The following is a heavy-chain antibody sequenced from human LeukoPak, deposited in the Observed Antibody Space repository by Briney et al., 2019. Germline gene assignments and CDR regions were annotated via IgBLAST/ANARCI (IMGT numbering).Heavy chain of an antibody. CDR2: IYYSGST. V-gene: IGHV4-59*08. CDR1: GGSFSGYY. D-gene: IGHD6-19*01. J-gene: IGHJ4*02. Sequence: SETLSLTCAVYGGSFSGYYWSWIRQPPGKGLEWIGYIYYSGSTNYNPSLKSRVTISVDTSKNQFSLKLSSVTAADTAVYYCARGAVAEGYFDYWGQGTLVTVSS. CDR3: ARGAVAEGYFDY.